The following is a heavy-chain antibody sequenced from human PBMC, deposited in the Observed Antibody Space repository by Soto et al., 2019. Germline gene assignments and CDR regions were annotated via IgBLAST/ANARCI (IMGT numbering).Heavy chain of an antibody. CDR1: GLTFTNYW. Sequence: EVQLVQSGGGSVQPGGCLRLSCAASGLTFTNYWMHWVRQVPGKGLVWVSRIDGVGAGTSYSDSVRGRFTISRDNAENMLYLQMNSRRAEDTAVYYCTTVFEYCGQRTLVTVAS. CDR3: TTVFEY. V-gene: IGHV3-74*01. J-gene: IGHJ4*02. CDR2: IDGVGAGT.